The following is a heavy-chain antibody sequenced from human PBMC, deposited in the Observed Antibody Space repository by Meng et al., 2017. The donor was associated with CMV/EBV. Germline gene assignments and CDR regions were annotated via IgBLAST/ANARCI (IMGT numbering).Heavy chain of an antibody. V-gene: IGHV3-21*01. CDR2: ITSSRGYI. CDR1: GFTFSTFG. Sequence: CGFTFSTFGLGCVRQAPGKGLEWVASITSSRGYIFYADSVKGRFTISRDNAKNLLFLQMNSLRANDTAVYYCARAGGAVAGRGGFDHWGLGTLVTVSS. D-gene: IGHD6-19*01. CDR3: ARAGGAVAGRGGFDH. J-gene: IGHJ4*02.